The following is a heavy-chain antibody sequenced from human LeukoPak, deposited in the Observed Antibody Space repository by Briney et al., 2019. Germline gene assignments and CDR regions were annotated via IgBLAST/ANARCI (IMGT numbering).Heavy chain of an antibody. CDR1: GFTFSSNA. V-gene: IGHV3-33*01. D-gene: IGHD1-26*01. CDR3: ARASLVGATLIDH. CDR2: IWYDGSNT. Sequence: GGSLRLSCAASGFTFSSNAMHWVRQAPGKGREGVAVIWYDGSNTYYADSVKGRFTVSRDNSNNTLYMQMNSLRAEDTAVYYCARASLVGATLIDHWGQGTLVTVSS. J-gene: IGHJ4*02.